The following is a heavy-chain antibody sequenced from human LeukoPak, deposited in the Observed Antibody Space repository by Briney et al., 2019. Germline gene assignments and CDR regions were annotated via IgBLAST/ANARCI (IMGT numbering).Heavy chain of an antibody. CDR3: ARTSLRYFDWLLMGNWFDP. D-gene: IGHD3-9*01. CDR2: ISAYNGNT. J-gene: IGHJ5*02. Sequence: ASVKVSCKASGYTFTSYGISWVRQAPGQGLEWMGWISAYNGNTNYAQKLQGRVTMTTDTSTSTAYMELRSLRSGDTAVYYCARTSLRYFDWLLMGNWFDPWGQGTLVTVSS. V-gene: IGHV1-18*01. CDR1: GYTFTSYG.